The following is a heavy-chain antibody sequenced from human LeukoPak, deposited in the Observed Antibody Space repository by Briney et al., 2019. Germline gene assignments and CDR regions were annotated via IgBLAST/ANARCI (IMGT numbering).Heavy chain of an antibody. J-gene: IGHJ4*02. V-gene: IGHV4-4*07. CDR3: AGGHYYDSSGPSERIDY. CDR2: IYTSGST. Sequence: PSETLSLTCTVSGGSISSYYWSRIRQPAGKGLEWIGRIYTSGSTNYNPSHKSRVTMSVDTSKNQFSLKLSSVTAADTAVYYCAGGHYYDSSGPSERIDYWGQGTLVTVSS. CDR1: GGSISSYY. D-gene: IGHD3-22*01.